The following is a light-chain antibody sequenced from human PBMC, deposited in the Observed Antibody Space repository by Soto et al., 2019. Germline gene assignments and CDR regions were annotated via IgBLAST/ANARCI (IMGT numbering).Light chain of an antibody. V-gene: IGLV2-14*01. J-gene: IGLJ1*01. CDR3: FSYSTSSSLYV. CDR2: HVN. CDR1: SSDVGGYNY. Sequence: QSAVAQPASVSGSPGQSITISCTGTSSDVGGYNYVSWYQQHPGKAPKLLIYHVNTRPSGISNRFSGSKSGDTASLTISGLQAEDEAEYSCFSYSTSSSLYVFGSGTKVTVL.